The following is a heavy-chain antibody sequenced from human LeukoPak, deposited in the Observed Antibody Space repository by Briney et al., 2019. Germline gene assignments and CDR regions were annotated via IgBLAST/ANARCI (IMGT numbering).Heavy chain of an antibody. CDR1: GYTFTSYY. D-gene: IGHD6-19*01. J-gene: IGHJ4*02. CDR2: INPSGGST. V-gene: IGHV1-46*01. CDR3: ARDFSSGWPLYYFDY. Sequence: GASVKVSCKASGYTFTSYYMHWVRQAPGQGLEWMGIINPSGGSTSYAQKFQGRVTMTRDTSTSTVYMELSSLRSEGTAVYYCARDFSSGWPLYYFDYWGQGTLVTVSS.